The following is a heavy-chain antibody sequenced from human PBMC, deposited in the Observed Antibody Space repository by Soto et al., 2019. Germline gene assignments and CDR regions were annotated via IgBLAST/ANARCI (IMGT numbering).Heavy chain of an antibody. V-gene: IGHV4-34*01. CDR3: ARGLIVVVPAASYYYYYGMDV. CDR1: GGSFSGYY. CDR2: INHSGST. J-gene: IGHJ6*02. Sequence: PSETLSLTCAVYGGSFSGYYWSWIRQPPGKGLEWIGEINHSGSTNYNPSLKSRVTISVDTSKNQFSLKLSSVTAADTAAYYCARGLIVVVPAASYYYYYGMDVWGQGTTVTVSS. D-gene: IGHD2-2*01.